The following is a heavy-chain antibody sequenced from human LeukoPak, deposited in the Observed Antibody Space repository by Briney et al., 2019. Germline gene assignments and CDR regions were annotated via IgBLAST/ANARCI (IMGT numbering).Heavy chain of an antibody. Sequence: PGGSLRLSCAASGFTFSSYGMHWVRQAPGKGLEWVAVISYDGSNKYHADSVKGRFTISRDNSKNTLYLQMNSLRAEDTAVYYCAKGGPMGFDYWGQGTLVTVSS. V-gene: IGHV3-30*18. J-gene: IGHJ4*02. CDR3: AKGGPMGFDY. CDR2: ISYDGSNK. D-gene: IGHD3-16*01. CDR1: GFTFSSYG.